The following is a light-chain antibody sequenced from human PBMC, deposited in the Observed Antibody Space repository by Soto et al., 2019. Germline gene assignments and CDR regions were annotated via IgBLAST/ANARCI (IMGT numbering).Light chain of an antibody. CDR1: SSDVGGYNY. CDR3: SLYTSSSTLV. J-gene: IGLJ3*02. CDR2: DVS. V-gene: IGLV2-14*01. Sequence: QSALTQPASVSGSPGQSITISCTGTSSDVGGYNYVSWYQQHPGKATKLMIYDVSNRPSGVSNRFSGSKSGNTASLTNSGLQAEDEADYYCSLYTSSSTLVFGGGTKVTVL.